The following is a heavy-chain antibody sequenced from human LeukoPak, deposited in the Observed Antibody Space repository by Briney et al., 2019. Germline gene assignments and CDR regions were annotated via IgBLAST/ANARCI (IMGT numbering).Heavy chain of an antibody. Sequence: ASLKVSCKASGYAISDYYMHWVRQAPGQGLEWMGWINTNRGETNYAQQFQGRVTLTRDTSINTAYMELNWLRSDDTAVYYCASLGATTLYYYGMDVWGQGTTVTVS. CDR3: ASLGATTLYYYGMDV. D-gene: IGHD1-26*01. V-gene: IGHV1-2*02. CDR1: GYAISDYY. J-gene: IGHJ6*02. CDR2: INTNRGET.